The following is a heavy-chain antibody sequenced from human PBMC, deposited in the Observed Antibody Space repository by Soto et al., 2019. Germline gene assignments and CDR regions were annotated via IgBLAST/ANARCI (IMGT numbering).Heavy chain of an antibody. CDR1: VYTFTGYY. Sequence: ASVKVSCKSSVYTFTGYYMHWVRQAPGQGLELMGWINPNSGGTNYAQKLQGRVTMTRDTSISTAYRGLSRLRSDDTAVYSCASLGLHCSGGSCHDWFDPWGQGTLVTVSS. CDR2: INPNSGGT. V-gene: IGHV1-2*02. J-gene: IGHJ5*02. D-gene: IGHD2-15*01. CDR3: ASLGLHCSGGSCHDWFDP.